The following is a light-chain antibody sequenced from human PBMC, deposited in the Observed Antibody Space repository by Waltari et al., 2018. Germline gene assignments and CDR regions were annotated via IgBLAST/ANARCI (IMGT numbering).Light chain of an antibody. CDR2: QVT. CDR3: SSYAGDNRLI. Sequence: QSALTQPASVSGSPGQSITISCTGTSNDVGYFDLVSWYQQNPGKAPKLLIYQVTKRPSEISYRFSGSKSGSTASLTISGLQSEDEADYYCSSYAGDNRLIFGGGTKVTVL. J-gene: IGLJ2*01. V-gene: IGLV2-23*02. CDR1: SNDVGYFDL.